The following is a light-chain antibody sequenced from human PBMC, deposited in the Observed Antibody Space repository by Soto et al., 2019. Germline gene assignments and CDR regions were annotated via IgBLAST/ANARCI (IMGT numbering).Light chain of an antibody. CDR3: LLFYDSFRV. CDR2: DTS. CDR1: TGATTSGHY. J-gene: IGLJ2*01. Sequence: QTVVTQEPSLTVSPGGTVTLTCGSSTGATTSGHYPYWIQQKPGQAPKTLIYDTSNKHSWTPARFSGSLLGGKAALTLSGAQPEDEADYYFLLFYDSFRVFGGGTKLTVL. V-gene: IGLV7-46*01.